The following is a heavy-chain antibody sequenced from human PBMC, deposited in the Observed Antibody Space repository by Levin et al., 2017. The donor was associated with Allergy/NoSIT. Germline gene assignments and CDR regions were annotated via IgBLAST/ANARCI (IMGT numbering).Heavy chain of an antibody. D-gene: IGHD5-18*01. CDR1: GGSISSYY. CDR3: ARDGDGGIQLWPYFDY. CDR2: IYYSGST. Sequence: PSETLSLTCTVSGGSISSYYWSWIRQPPGKGLEWIGYIYYSGSTNYNPSLKSRVTISVDTSKNQFSLKLSSVTAADTAVYYCARDGDGGIQLWPYFDYWGQGTLVTVSS. J-gene: IGHJ4*02. V-gene: IGHV4-59*01.